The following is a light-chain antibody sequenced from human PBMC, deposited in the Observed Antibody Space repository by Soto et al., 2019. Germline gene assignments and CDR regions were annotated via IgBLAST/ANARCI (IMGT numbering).Light chain of an antibody. V-gene: IGKV4-1*01. CDR2: WAS. J-gene: IGKJ2*01. CDR3: HQYYSSPHT. CDR1: QSVLYSSNNKNY. Sequence: DSVMTQSPDSLAVSLGERATINCKSSQSVLYSSNNKNYLAWYQQKPGQPPKLLIYWASTRESGVPDRFSGSGSGTDFTLTINSLQPEDVAVYYCHQYYSSPHTFGQGTKLEIK.